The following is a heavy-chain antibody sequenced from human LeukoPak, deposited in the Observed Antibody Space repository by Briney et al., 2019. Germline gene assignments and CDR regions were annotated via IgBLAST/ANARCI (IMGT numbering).Heavy chain of an antibody. D-gene: IGHD3-10*02. V-gene: IGHV3-48*03. CDR1: GFTFSSYE. J-gene: IGHJ6*04. Sequence: GGSLRLSCAASGFTFSSYEMNWVRQAPGKGLEWVSGISSSGSNTYYADSVKGRFTISRDNAKNSLYLQMNSLRAEDTAVYYCAELGITMIGGVWGKGTTVTISS. CDR2: ISSSGSNT. CDR3: AELGITMIGGV.